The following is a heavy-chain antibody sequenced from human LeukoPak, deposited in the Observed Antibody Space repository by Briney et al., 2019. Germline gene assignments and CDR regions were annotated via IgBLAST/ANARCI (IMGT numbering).Heavy chain of an antibody. Sequence: PSQTLSLTCAVSGGSISSGGYSWSWIRQPPGKGLEWIGYIYHSGSTYYNPSLKSRVTISVDRSKNQFSLKLSSVTAADTAVYYCASYDSSGYYFDYWGQGALVTVSS. CDR2: IYHSGST. CDR3: ASYDSSGYYFDY. CDR1: GGSISSGGYS. V-gene: IGHV4-30-2*01. J-gene: IGHJ4*02. D-gene: IGHD3-22*01.